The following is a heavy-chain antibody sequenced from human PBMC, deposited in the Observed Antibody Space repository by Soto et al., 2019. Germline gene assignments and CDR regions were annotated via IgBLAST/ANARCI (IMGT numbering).Heavy chain of an antibody. CDR1: GFTFSNYW. Sequence: EVQLVESGGGLVQPGGSLRLSCAASGFTFSNYWIHWVRQAPGTGLVWVSRINSDGTTTNYADSVKGRFTISRDNARNTVFLQMNSLRAEDTAVYYCAKSARGLYGDLDWGQGALVTVSS. D-gene: IGHD4-17*01. CDR3: AKSARGLYGDLD. V-gene: IGHV3-74*02. CDR2: INSDGTTT. J-gene: IGHJ4*02.